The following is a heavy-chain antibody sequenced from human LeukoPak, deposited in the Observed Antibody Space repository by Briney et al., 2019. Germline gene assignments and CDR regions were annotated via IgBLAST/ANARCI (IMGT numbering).Heavy chain of an antibody. Sequence: GGSLRLSCAASGFTFSSYWMSWVRQAPGKGLEWVANIKQDGSEKYYVDSVKGRLTISRDNAKNSLYLQMNSLRAEDTAVYYCARLVVGATTDPFDYWGQGTLVTVSS. CDR1: GFTFSSYW. CDR2: IKQDGSEK. V-gene: IGHV3-7*05. J-gene: IGHJ4*02. CDR3: ARLVVGATTDPFDY. D-gene: IGHD1-26*01.